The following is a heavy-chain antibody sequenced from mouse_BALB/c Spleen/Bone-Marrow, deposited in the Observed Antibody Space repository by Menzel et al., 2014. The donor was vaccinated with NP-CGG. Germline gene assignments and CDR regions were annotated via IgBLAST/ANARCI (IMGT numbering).Heavy chain of an antibody. Sequence: QVQLQQSGPGLVAPSQSLSITCTVSGFSLTSYGVHWVRQPPGKGLEWLGIIWAGGKTNYNSALMSRLSISKDNSKSQVFLKMNSLQTDDTAMYYCARELGAWFAYWGQGTLVTVSA. CDR1: GFSLTSYG. J-gene: IGHJ3*01. V-gene: IGHV2-9*02. CDR3: ARELGAWFAY. CDR2: IWAGGKT. D-gene: IGHD4-1*01.